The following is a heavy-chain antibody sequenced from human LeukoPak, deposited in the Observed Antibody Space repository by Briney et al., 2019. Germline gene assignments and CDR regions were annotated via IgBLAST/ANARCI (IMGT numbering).Heavy chain of an antibody. CDR1: EFTFSSYG. CDR2: IWYDGSNK. J-gene: IGHJ3*02. CDR3: AKSGYCSVGSCSDAFYI. Sequence: GGSLRLSCAASEFTFSSYGMHWVRQAPGKGLEWVAVIWYDGSNKYYADSVKGRFTISRDNSKNTLYLQMNSLRAEDTAVYYCAKSGYCSVGSCSDAFYIWVQGTMVTVSS. D-gene: IGHD2-15*01. V-gene: IGHV3-33*06.